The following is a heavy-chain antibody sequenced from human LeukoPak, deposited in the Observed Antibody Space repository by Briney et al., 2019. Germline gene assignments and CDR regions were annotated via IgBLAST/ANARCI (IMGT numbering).Heavy chain of an antibody. J-gene: IGHJ4*02. V-gene: IGHV1-46*01. CDR1: GYTFTSYF. Sequence: ASGKVSCKASGYTFTSYFIHWVRQAPGQGLEWMGIINPGTGGTTYAQNFQGRVTMTSDTSTSTAYMELTSLRSDDTAVYYCARHPAYSGGDCWGQGTLVTVSS. D-gene: IGHD2-21*01. CDR2: INPGTGGT. CDR3: ARHPAYSGGDC.